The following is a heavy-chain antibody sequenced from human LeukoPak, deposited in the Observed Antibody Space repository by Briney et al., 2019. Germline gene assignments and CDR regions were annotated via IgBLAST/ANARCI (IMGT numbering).Heavy chain of an antibody. CDR1: GGTFSSYV. J-gene: IGHJ4*02. D-gene: IGHD5-12*01. CDR2: IIPIFGTA. CDR3: ASDSGYAHSQGY. Sequence: SVKVSCKASGGTFSSYVISWVRQAPGQGLEWMGGIIPIFGTANYAQKFQGRVTITADKSTSTAYMELSSLRSEDTAVYYCASDSGYAHSQGYWGQGTLVTVSS. V-gene: IGHV1-69*06.